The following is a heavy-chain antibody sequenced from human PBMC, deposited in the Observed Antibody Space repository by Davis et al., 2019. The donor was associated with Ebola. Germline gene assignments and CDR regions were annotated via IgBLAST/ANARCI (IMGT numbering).Heavy chain of an antibody. CDR2: INYSGST. V-gene: IGHV4-4*02. D-gene: IGHD3-3*01. CDR1: GGSISSSNW. J-gene: IGHJ3*02. Sequence: PSETLSLTCAVSGGSISSSNWWSWVRQPPGKGLEWIGEINYSGSTNYNPSLKSRVTISVDTSKNQFSLKLSSVTAADTAVYYCARGVLRSAFDIWGQGTMVTVSS. CDR3: ARGVLRSAFDI.